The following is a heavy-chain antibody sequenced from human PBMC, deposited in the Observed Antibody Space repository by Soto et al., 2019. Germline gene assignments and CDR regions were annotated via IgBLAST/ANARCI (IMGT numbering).Heavy chain of an antibody. CDR2: ISAYNGNT. V-gene: IGHV1-18*01. D-gene: IGHD3-9*01. J-gene: IGHJ1*01. CDR1: GYTFTSCG. CDR3: ARDRGTYYDILTGYYPARYFQH. Sequence: ASVKVSCKASGYTFTSCGISWVRQAPGQGLEWMGWISAYNGNTNYAQKLQGRVTMTTDTSTSTAYMELRSLRSDDTAVYYCARDRGTYYDILTGYYPARYFQHWGQGTLVTVSS.